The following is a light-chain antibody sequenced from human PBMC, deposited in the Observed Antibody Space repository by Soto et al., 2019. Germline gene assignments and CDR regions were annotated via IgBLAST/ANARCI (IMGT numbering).Light chain of an antibody. Sequence: QSALTQPASVSGSPGQSITISCTGTSSDVGSHNFVSWYQQRPGKAPKLMIFEVTKRPSGVSSCFSASKSGNTASLTISGVQAEDEADYYCCSYAGTTTWVFGGGTKLTVL. CDR1: SSDVGSHNF. CDR3: CSYAGTTTWV. CDR2: EVT. V-gene: IGLV2-23*02. J-gene: IGLJ2*01.